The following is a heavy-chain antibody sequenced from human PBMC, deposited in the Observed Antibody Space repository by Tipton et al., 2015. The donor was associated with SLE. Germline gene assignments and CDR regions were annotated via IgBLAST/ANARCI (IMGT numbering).Heavy chain of an antibody. CDR3: ASSSYYYGSGSPFDY. V-gene: IGHV4-39*07. Sequence: TLSLTCTVSGGSISSSSYYWGWIRQPPGKGLEWIGSIYYSGSTYYNPSLKSRVTISVDTSKNQFSLKLSSVTAADTAVYYCASSSYYYGSGSPFDYWGQGTLVTVSS. CDR1: GGSISSSSYY. J-gene: IGHJ4*02. CDR2: IYYSGST. D-gene: IGHD3-10*01.